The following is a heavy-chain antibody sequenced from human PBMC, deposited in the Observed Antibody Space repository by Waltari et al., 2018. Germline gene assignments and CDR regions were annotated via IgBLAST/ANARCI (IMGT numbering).Heavy chain of an antibody. CDR1: GYTLTELS. V-gene: IGHV1-24*01. Sequence: QVQLVQSGAEVKKPGASVKVSCKVSGYTLTELSMHWVRQAPGKGLEWMGGFDPEDGETIYAQKFQGRVTMTEDTSTDTAYMELSSLRSEDTAVYYCATAKKDSDYYGSGSSSTLDYWGQGTLVTVSS. D-gene: IGHD3-10*01. CDR3: ATAKKDSDYYGSGSSSTLDY. CDR2: FDPEDGET. J-gene: IGHJ4*02.